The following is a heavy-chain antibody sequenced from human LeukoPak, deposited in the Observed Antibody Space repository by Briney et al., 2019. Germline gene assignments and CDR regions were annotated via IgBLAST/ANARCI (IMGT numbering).Heavy chain of an antibody. CDR3: ARDSRIAAAGKLFDY. Sequence: SVKVSCKASGGTFSSYAISWVRQTPGQGLEWMGGIIPIFGTANYAQKFQGRVTITADESTSTAYMELSSLRSEDTAVYYCARDSRIAAAGKLFDYWGQGTLVTVSS. V-gene: IGHV1-69*13. CDR1: GGTFSSYA. D-gene: IGHD6-13*01. CDR2: IIPIFGTA. J-gene: IGHJ4*02.